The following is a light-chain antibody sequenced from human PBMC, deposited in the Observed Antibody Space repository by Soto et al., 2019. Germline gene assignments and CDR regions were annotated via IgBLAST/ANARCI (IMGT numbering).Light chain of an antibody. V-gene: IGKV1-5*03. CDR1: QSISSW. Sequence: DIPMTQSPSTLSASVGDRITITCRASQSISSWLAWYQQKPGKAPNLLIYKASTLGSGVPSRFSGGGSGTDFSLTISSLQPDDFATYYCQQYNSYPLTFGGGTKVEIK. J-gene: IGKJ4*01. CDR2: KAS. CDR3: QQYNSYPLT.